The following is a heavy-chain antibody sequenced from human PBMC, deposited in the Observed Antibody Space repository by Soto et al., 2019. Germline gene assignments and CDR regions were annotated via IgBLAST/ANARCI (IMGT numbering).Heavy chain of an antibody. Sequence: QVQLVESGGGLVTPGGSLRLSCAASGFTFSDYYMTWIRQAPGKGLEWISYIGSSGSYTNYADSVKGRFTIPRDNAQNSWYLQMNSLRAEDTAVYYCARKPRNNWYLSWFDPWGRGTRGTVSA. D-gene: IGHD1-1*01. CDR3: ARKPRNNWYLSWFDP. J-gene: IGHJ5*02. V-gene: IGHV3-11*05. CDR1: GFTFSDYY. CDR2: IGSSGSYT.